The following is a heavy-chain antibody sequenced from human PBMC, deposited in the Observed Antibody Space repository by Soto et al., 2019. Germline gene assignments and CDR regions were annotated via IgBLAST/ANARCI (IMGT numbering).Heavy chain of an antibody. CDR3: VRASGVAGTGGYF. CDR2: ISGGGGT. Sequence: EVQLVESGGGLVQPGGSLRLSCAASGFDFSTYWMHWVRQAPGKGLVWVSRISGGGGTTYADSVEGRFTISRDNAKNILYLQMNSLTEEDTAMYYCVRASGVAGTGGYFWGQGTLVTVSS. D-gene: IGHD6-19*01. V-gene: IGHV3-74*02. J-gene: IGHJ4*02. CDR1: GFDFSTYW.